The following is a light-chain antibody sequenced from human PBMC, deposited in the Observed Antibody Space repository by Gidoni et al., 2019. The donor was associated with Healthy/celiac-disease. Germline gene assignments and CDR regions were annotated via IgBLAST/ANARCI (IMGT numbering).Light chain of an antibody. V-gene: IGLV2-14*03. CDR3: SSYTSSSTLG. CDR2: DVS. Sequence: QSALTQPASVSGSPGQSSTISCTGTSSDVGGYNYVPWYQQHQGKAPKLMIYDVSNRPHGVSNRFSGSKSGNTASLTISGLQAEDEADYYCSSYTSSSTLGFGGGTKLTVL. CDR1: SSDVGGYNY. J-gene: IGLJ2*01.